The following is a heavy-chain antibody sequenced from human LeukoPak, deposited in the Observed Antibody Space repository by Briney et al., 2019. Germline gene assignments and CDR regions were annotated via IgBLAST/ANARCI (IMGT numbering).Heavy chain of an antibody. CDR2: IKQDGSDK. J-gene: IGHJ4*02. Sequence: GGSLRLSCAASGFTFSSYWMSWVRQAPGKGLEWVANIKQDGSDKHYVDSLKGRFTISRDNAKNSVYLHMNSLRVGGTAVYYCARIGYSSSSWDYWGQGTLVTVSS. CDR1: GFTFSSYW. CDR3: ARIGYSSSSWDY. V-gene: IGHV3-7*01. D-gene: IGHD6-6*01.